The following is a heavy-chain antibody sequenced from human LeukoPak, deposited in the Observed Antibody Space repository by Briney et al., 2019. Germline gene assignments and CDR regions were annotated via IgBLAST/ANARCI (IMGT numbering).Heavy chain of an antibody. CDR2: IWFDGTEK. Sequence: GRSLRLSCTASGFIFSTYGMHWVRQAPGKGLEWVAIIWFDGTEKYYADSVKGRFTISRDNSKNTLYLQMNSLRVEDAAVYYCARDIIATPPGYWGQGTLVTVSS. V-gene: IGHV3-33*01. D-gene: IGHD6-6*01. CDR1: GFIFSTYG. J-gene: IGHJ4*02. CDR3: ARDIIATPPGY.